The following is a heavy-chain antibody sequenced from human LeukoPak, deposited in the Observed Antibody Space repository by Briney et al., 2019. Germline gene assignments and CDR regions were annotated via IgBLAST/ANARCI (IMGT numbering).Heavy chain of an antibody. CDR3: VKGRYCGGTSCSYFDC. D-gene: IGHD2-2*01. CDR1: GVISSTYG. Sequence: PGGSLRLSCVASGVISSTYGMSWVRRAPEKGLEWVSTITAGGGSTYYADSVKGRFTISRDNSKNTLYLQMNSLRAEDTAIYYCVKGRYCGGTSCSYFDCWGQGTLVTFSS. J-gene: IGHJ4*02. V-gene: IGHV3-23*01. CDR2: ITAGGGST.